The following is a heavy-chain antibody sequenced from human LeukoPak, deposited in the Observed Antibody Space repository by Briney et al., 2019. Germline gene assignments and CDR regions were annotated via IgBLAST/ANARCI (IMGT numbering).Heavy chain of an antibody. V-gene: IGHV3-23*01. CDR2: ISGSGGST. CDR1: GFTFSSYA. Sequence: GGSLRLSCAASGFTFSSYAMSWVRQAPGKGLEWVSAISGSGGSTYYADSVKGRFTISRDNSKNTLYLQMNSLRAEDTAVYYCSISSPHYYGMDVWGPGTTVTVSS. CDR3: SISSPHYYGMDV. J-gene: IGHJ6*02. D-gene: IGHD2-2*01.